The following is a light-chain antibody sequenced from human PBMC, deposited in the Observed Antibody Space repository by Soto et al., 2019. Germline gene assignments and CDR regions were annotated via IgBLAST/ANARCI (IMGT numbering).Light chain of an antibody. CDR3: QQYNNWPLT. CDR1: QSVSSD. J-gene: IGKJ4*02. CDR2: GAS. Sequence: EIVMTQSPATRSVSPGERATLSCRASQSVSSDLAWYQQKPGQAPRLLIYGASTRATGIPARISGSGSGTEFTLNISSLQSEAFAVYYWQQYNNWPLTFGGGTKVEIK. V-gene: IGKV3-15*01.